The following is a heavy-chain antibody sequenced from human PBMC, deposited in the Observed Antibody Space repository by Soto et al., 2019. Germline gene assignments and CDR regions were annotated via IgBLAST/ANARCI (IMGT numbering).Heavy chain of an antibody. V-gene: IGHV5-10-1*01. CDR1: GYSFTSYW. J-gene: IGHJ6*02. D-gene: IGHD6-6*01. Sequence: GESLKISCKGSGYSFTSYWINWVRQMPGKGLEWMGRIDPSDSHTNYSPSFQGHVTISVDKSISTAYLLWGSLKASDTAMYYCARRVAARQDYYYYGMDVWGQGTTVTVSS. CDR3: ARRVAARQDYYYYGMDV. CDR2: IDPSDSHT.